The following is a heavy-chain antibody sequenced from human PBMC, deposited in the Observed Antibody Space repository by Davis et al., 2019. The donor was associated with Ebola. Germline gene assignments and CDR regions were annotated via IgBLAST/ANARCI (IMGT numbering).Heavy chain of an antibody. CDR3: AKFTRNSSSWPYYGMDV. CDR2: ISYDGSNK. J-gene: IGHJ6*04. CDR1: GFSFGDYA. V-gene: IGHV3-30*18. D-gene: IGHD6-13*01. Sequence: GGSLRLSCAGYGFSFGDYAMNWVRQAPGKGLEWVAVISYDGSNKYYADSVKGRFTISRDNSKNTLYLQMNSLRAEDTAVYYCAKFTRNSSSWPYYGMDVWGKGTTVTVSS.